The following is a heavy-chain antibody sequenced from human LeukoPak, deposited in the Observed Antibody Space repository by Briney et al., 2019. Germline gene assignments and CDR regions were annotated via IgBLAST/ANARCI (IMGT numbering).Heavy chain of an antibody. J-gene: IGHJ4*02. Sequence: GGSLRLSCAASGFTFSSYEMNWVRQAPGKGLDWVSYISSSGSTIYYADSVKGRFTISRDNSKNTLYLQMNSLRAEDTAVYYCAKASAMIVVVSKHFDYWGQGTLVTVSS. CDR1: GFTFSSYE. V-gene: IGHV3-48*03. CDR3: AKASAMIVVVSKHFDY. CDR2: ISSSGSTI. D-gene: IGHD3-22*01.